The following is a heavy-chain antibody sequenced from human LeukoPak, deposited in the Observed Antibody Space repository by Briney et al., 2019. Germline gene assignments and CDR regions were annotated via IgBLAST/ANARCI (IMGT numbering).Heavy chain of an antibody. V-gene: IGHV4-59*11. CDR2: LFDSVNT. D-gene: IGHD5-18*01. CDR3: ATIKRGSIFGYFDF. J-gene: IGHJ4*02. CDR1: GGSISSHY. Sequence: PSETLSLTCTVSGGSISSHYWSWIRQPPGKGLEWIAYLFDSVNTKDNPSLQSRLTLSADTSKSQFSLRLSSVTAADTAVYYCATIKRGSIFGYFDFWGQGIKVTVSS.